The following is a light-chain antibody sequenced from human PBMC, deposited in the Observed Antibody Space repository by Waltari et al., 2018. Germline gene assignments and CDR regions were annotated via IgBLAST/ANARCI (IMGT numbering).Light chain of an antibody. J-gene: IGKJ2*01. CDR2: FGS. V-gene: IGKV1-39*01. Sequence: DIQMTQSPSSLSTSVGDRVTISCRASQDITSYLNWYQQKAGKAPKLLITFGSTLRSGVSSRFSGSGSGTDFTLTITNVQPEDSAYYYCQLSYTTPHTFGQGTKVEIK. CDR1: QDITSY. CDR3: QLSYTTPHT.